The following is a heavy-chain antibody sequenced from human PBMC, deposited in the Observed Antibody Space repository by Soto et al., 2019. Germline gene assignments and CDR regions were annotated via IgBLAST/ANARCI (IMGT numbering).Heavy chain of an antibody. D-gene: IGHD6-13*01. Sequence: QLLESGPGLVKPSETLSLTCTVSGGSISSSSYYWGWIRQPPGKGLEWIGSIYYSGSTYYNPSLKSRVTISVDTSKNQFSLKLSSVTAADTAVYYCARHRSWPYYFDYWGQGTLVTGSS. CDR2: IYYSGST. J-gene: IGHJ4*02. V-gene: IGHV4-39*01. CDR3: ARHRSWPYYFDY. CDR1: GGSISSSSYY.